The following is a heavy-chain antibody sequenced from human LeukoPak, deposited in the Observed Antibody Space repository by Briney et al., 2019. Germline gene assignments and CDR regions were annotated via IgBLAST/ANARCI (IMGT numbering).Heavy chain of an antibody. V-gene: IGHV4-30-4*01. CDR2: IYYSGST. J-gene: IGHJ6*02. Sequence: SETLSLTCTVSGGSISSGDYYWSWIRQPPGKGLEWIGYIYYSGSTYYNPSLKSRVTISVDTSKNQFSLKLSSVTAADTAVYFCARTIAVAGTFAMDVWGQGTTVTVSS. CDR3: ARTIAVAGTFAMDV. CDR1: GGSISSGDYY. D-gene: IGHD6-13*01.